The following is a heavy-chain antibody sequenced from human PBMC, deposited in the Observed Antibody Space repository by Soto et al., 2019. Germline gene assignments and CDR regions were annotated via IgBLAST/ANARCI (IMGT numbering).Heavy chain of an antibody. D-gene: IGHD4-4*01. V-gene: IGHV1-3*01. J-gene: IGHJ6*03. Sequence: ASVKVSCKASGYTFTSYAMHWVRQAPGQRLEWMGWINAGNGNTKYSQKFQGRVTITRDTSASTAYMELRSLRSDDTAVYYCARVPREVTPNYYYYMDVWAKGTTVTVSS. CDR1: GYTFTSYA. CDR2: INAGNGNT. CDR3: ARVPREVTPNYYYYMDV.